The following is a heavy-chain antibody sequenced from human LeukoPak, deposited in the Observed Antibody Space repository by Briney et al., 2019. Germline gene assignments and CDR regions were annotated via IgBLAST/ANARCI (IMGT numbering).Heavy chain of an antibody. V-gene: IGHV3-66*01. D-gene: IGHD5-24*01. CDR1: GFTFSNAW. J-gene: IGHJ4*02. CDR3: ARDRRDGYCLGH. CDR2: IYSGGTT. Sequence: PGGSLRLSCAASGFTFSNAWMSWVRQTPGKGLEWVSGIYSGGTTYYADSVKGRVTISRDSSKNTLYLQMNSLRAEDTAVYYCARDRRDGYCLGHWGQGTLVTVSS.